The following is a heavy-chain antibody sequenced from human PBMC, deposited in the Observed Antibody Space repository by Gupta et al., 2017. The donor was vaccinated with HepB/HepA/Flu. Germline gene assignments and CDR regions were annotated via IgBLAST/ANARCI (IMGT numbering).Heavy chain of an antibody. CDR3: ARFVARWYPFDY. J-gene: IGHJ4*02. CDR1: GGSFGGYY. Sequence: VQLQQWGAGLLRPPETPSLSCAVYGGSFGGYYLGWIRQPPGKGLGWIGEINQSGSSNYNPALGGRVSISVDSSKNQFSLSLGSVTAADTAVYYCARFVARWYPFDYWGQGTLVNVSS. D-gene: IGHD4-23*01. V-gene: IGHV4-34*01. CDR2: INQSGSS.